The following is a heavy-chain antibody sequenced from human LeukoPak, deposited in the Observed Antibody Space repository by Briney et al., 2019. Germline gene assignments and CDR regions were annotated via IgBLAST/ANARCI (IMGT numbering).Heavy chain of an antibody. Sequence: SETLSLTCTVSGGSISSSSYYWGWIRQPPGKGLEWIGYIYYSGSTNYNPSLKSRVTISVDTSKNHFSLKLSSVTAADTAVYYCARWGYGSGTSCGFDPWGQGTLVIVSS. D-gene: IGHD3-10*01. CDR1: GGSISSSSYY. V-gene: IGHV4-61*05. CDR3: ARWGYGSGTSCGFDP. J-gene: IGHJ5*02. CDR2: IYYSGST.